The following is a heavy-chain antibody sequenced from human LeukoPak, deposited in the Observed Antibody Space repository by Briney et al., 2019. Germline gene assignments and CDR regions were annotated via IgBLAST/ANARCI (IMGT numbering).Heavy chain of an antibody. J-gene: IGHJ4*02. V-gene: IGHV1-58*02. CDR1: GFTFTSSA. CDR3: AATAYYYGSSGYMSFSDGYFDY. Sequence: SVKVSCKASGFTFTSSAMQWVRQARGQRLEWIGWIVVGSGNTNYAQKFQERVTITRDMSTSTAYMELSSLRSEDTAVYYCAATAYYYGSSGYMSFSDGYFDYWGQGTLVTVSS. CDR2: IVVGSGNT. D-gene: IGHD3-22*01.